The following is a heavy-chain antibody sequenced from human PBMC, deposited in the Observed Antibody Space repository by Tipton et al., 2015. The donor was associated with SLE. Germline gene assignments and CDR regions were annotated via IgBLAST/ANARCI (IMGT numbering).Heavy chain of an antibody. CDR3: ARENWGYYFDY. Sequence: TLSLTCGVSGYSISSGYYWSWIRQPAGKGLEWIGRIYTSGSTNYNPPLKSRVTISVDTSKSQFSLKLSSVTAADTAVYYCARENWGYYFDYWGQGTLVTASA. V-gene: IGHV4-61*02. J-gene: IGHJ4*02. D-gene: IGHD7-27*01. CDR2: IYTSGST. CDR1: GYSISSGYY.